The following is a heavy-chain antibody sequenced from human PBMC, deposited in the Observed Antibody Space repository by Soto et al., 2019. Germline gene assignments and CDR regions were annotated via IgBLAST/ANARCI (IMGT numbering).Heavy chain of an antibody. D-gene: IGHD3-16*01. CDR2: IIPTFDTP. CDR1: GGTFSDYA. J-gene: IGHJ6*02. Sequence: QVQLVQSGTEVKKPGSSVKVSCKTSGGTFSDYAITWVRQAPGQGLEWMGGIIPTFDTPDYAQKFQGRVTITADKFTSTVYMELNSLTSVDTAVYYCARDLGYDYVCGTSDPPTSTLGGMGVWGQGTTVTVSS. CDR3: ARDLGYDYVCGTSDPPTSTLGGMGV. V-gene: IGHV1-69*06.